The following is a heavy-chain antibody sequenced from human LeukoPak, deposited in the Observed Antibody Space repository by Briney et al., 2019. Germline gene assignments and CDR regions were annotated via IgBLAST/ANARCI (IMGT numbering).Heavy chain of an antibody. J-gene: IGHJ4*02. V-gene: IGHV3-21*01. D-gene: IGHD1-20*01. CDR2: ISSSSSYI. CDR3: ARAHGYNWNVDY. Sequence: KTGGSLRLSCAASGFTFSSYSMNWVRQAPGKGLEWVSSISSSSSYIYYADSVKGRFTISRDNAKNSLYLQMNSLRAEDTAVYYCARAHGYNWNVDYWGQGTLVTVSS. CDR1: GFTFSSYS.